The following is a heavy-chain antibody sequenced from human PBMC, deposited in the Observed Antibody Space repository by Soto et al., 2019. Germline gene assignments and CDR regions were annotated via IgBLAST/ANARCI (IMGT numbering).Heavy chain of an antibody. D-gene: IGHD3-16*01. Sequence: EVQLVESGGGLVQLGDSLRLSCAASGFSFSTYWMSWVRQAPGKGLEWVANINEDGDGKYYVDSVKGRFTISRDNAKNSLFLQLDYPRVEDTVVYYCARTKGAVAYDSWGQGTVVIVSS. CDR2: INEDGDGK. CDR3: ARTKGAVAYDS. CDR1: GFSFSTYW. V-gene: IGHV3-7*01. J-gene: IGHJ3*01.